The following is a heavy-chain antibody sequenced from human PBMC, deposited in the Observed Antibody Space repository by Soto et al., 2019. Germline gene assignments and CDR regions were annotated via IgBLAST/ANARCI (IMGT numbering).Heavy chain of an antibody. CDR2: ISSSSSYT. D-gene: IGHD6-25*01. V-gene: IGHV3-11*06. Sequence: SLRLSCAASGFTFSDYYMSWIRQAPGKGLEWVSYISSSSSYTNYADSVKGRFTISRDNAKNSLYLQMNSLRAEDTAVYYCARAGYPHWPAGDYFDHWGQGTLVTVSS. CDR3: ARAGYPHWPAGDYFDH. CDR1: GFTFSDYY. J-gene: IGHJ4*02.